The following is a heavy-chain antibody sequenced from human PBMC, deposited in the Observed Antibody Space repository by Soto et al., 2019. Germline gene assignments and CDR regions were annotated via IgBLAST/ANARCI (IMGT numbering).Heavy chain of an antibody. CDR1: GYTFTGYY. CDR2: INPNSGGT. CDR3: ARDPAKWGLRTPYYGMDV. Sequence: QVQLVQSGAEVKKPGASVKVSCKASGYTFTGYYMHWVRQAPGQGLEWMGWINPNSGGTNYAQKFQGWVTMTRDTSISTAYMELSRLRSDDTAVYYCARDPAKWGLRTPYYGMDVWGQGTTVTVSS. J-gene: IGHJ6*02. D-gene: IGHD7-27*01. V-gene: IGHV1-2*04.